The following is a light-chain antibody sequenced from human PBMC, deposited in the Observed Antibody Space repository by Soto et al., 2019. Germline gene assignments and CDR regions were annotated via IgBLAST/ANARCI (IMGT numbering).Light chain of an antibody. Sequence: DIQMTQSPSSLSASVGDRVTITCRASQSIRKYLNCDQQQQGKAPQLLIYAASNLQSDIPSRFSGSRSDTDFTLTISCLQPEDFAPYYCQQSYRTPPCTFSQGTKLEIK. CDR1: QSIRKY. J-gene: IGKJ1*01. CDR2: AAS. CDR3: QQSYRTPPCT. V-gene: IGKV1-39*01.